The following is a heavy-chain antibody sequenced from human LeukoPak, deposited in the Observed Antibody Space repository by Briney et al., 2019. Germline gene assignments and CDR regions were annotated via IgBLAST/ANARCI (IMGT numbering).Heavy chain of an antibody. CDR3: ARSFQRAWDY. Sequence: ASVKVSCKASGYIFPDYYMHWVRQAPGQGLEWMGWITPNSGATNYAQKFQGRVTMTRDTSISTAYMELSRLRSDDTAVYYCARSFQRAWDYWGQGTLVTVSS. CDR1: GYIFPDYY. V-gene: IGHV1-2*02. CDR2: ITPNSGAT. J-gene: IGHJ4*02.